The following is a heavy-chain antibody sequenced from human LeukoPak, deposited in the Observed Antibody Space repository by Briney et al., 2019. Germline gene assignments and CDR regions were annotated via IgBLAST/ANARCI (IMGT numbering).Heavy chain of an antibody. Sequence: GGSLRLSCAASGFTFSSYAMSWVRQAPGKGLEWVSAISGSGGSTYYTDSVKGRFTISRDNSKNTLYLQMNSLRAEDTAVYYCAKGNVVTFGGVIVIPYDYWGQGTLVTVSS. CDR3: AKGNVVTFGGVIVIPYDY. D-gene: IGHD3-16*02. CDR1: GFTFSSYA. CDR2: ISGSGGST. J-gene: IGHJ4*02. V-gene: IGHV3-23*01.